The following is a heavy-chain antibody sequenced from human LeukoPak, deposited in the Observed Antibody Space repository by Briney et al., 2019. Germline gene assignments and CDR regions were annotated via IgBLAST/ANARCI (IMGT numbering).Heavy chain of an antibody. CDR2: IKQDGSEK. CDR3: ARLIAGPGTEWFDP. Sequence: GGSLRLSCAASGFTFSSYSMNWVRQAPGKGLEWVANIKQDGSEKYYVDSVKGRFTISRDNAKKSLYLQMNTLKAEDTAEYYCARLIAGPGTEWFDPWGQGTLVTVSS. D-gene: IGHD6-13*01. V-gene: IGHV3-7*01. CDR1: GFTFSSYS. J-gene: IGHJ5*02.